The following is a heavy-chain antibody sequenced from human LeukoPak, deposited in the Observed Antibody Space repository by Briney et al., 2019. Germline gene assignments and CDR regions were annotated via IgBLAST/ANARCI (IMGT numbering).Heavy chain of an antibody. CDR2: INHSGST. D-gene: IGHD3-10*01. Sequence: SETLSLTCAVYGGSFSGYYWSWIRQPPGKGLEWIGEINHSGSTNYNPSLKSRVTISVDTSKNQFSLKLSSVTAADTAVYYCARGLTYYYGSGSYRPKYNWFDPWGQGTLVTVSS. CDR1: GGSFSGYY. V-gene: IGHV4-34*01. J-gene: IGHJ5*02. CDR3: ARGLTYYYGSGSYRPKYNWFDP.